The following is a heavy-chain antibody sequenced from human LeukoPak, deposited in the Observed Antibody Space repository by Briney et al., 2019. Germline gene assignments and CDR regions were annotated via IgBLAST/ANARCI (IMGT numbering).Heavy chain of an antibody. Sequence: ASVKVSCKASGYTFTSYDISWVRQAPGQGLEWMGWISAYNGNTNYAQMLQARVTMTTDTSTSTAYMELRSLRSDDTAVYYCARNRYYYDSSGSNWFDPWGQGTLVTVSS. CDR3: ARNRYYYDSSGSNWFDP. V-gene: IGHV1-18*01. CDR1: GYTFTSYD. CDR2: ISAYNGNT. J-gene: IGHJ5*02. D-gene: IGHD3-22*01.